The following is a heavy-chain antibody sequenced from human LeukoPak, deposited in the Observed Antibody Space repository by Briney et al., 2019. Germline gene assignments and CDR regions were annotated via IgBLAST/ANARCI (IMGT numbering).Heavy chain of an antibody. CDR3: AKDRPDYHESNGHYYRRNGDY. CDR1: GFTVSSNY. J-gene: IGHJ4*02. Sequence: PGGSLRLSCAASGFTVSSNYMSWVRQAPGKGLEWVSVIYSGGSTYYADSVKGRFTISRDNSKNTLYLQMNSLRAEDAAMYYCAKDRPDYHESNGHYYRRNGDYWGQGTLVTVSS. CDR2: IYSGGST. D-gene: IGHD3-22*01. V-gene: IGHV3-53*01.